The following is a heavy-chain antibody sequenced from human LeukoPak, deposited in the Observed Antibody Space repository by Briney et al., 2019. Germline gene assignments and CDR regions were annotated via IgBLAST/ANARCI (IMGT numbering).Heavy chain of an antibody. Sequence: ASVKVSCKASGYTFTSYAMHWVRQAPGQGLEWMGWINAGNGNTKYPQKFQGRVTITRDTSASTAYMELSSLRSEDTAVYYCARGEGSYYGYWGQGTLVTVSS. CDR3: ARGEGSYYGY. V-gene: IGHV1-3*01. D-gene: IGHD3-10*01. CDR1: GYTFTSYA. J-gene: IGHJ4*02. CDR2: INAGNGNT.